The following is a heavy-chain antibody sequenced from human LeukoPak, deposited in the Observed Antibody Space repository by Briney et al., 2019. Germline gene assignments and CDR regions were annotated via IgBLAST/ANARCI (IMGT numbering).Heavy chain of an antibody. J-gene: IGHJ4*02. V-gene: IGHV3-30*04. CDR1: EFTFSSFS. D-gene: IGHD6-19*01. CDR3: ASQKTVAGISLDY. Sequence: GRSLRLSCAASEFTFSSFSMHRVRQAPGKGLEWVAIISYDGNNKYYANSVKGRFTISRDNSKNTLYLQMNSLRSDDTAVYYCASQKTVAGISLDYWGQGTLVTVSS. CDR2: ISYDGNNK.